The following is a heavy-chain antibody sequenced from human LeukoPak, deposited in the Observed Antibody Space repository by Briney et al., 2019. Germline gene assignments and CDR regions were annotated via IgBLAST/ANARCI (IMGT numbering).Heavy chain of an antibody. D-gene: IGHD2-2*01. CDR2: ISAYNGNT. J-gene: IGHJ4*02. Sequence: ASVKISCKASGYTFTSYGISWVRQAPGQGLEWMGWISAYNGNTNYAQKLQGRVTMTTDTSTSTAYMELRSLRSDDTAVYYCARAEDFVVVPAAPFDYWGQGTLVTVSS. V-gene: IGHV1-18*01. CDR1: GYTFTSYG. CDR3: ARAEDFVVVPAAPFDY.